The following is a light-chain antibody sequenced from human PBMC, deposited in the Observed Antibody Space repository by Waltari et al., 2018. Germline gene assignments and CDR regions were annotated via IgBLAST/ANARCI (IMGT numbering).Light chain of an antibody. J-gene: IGKJ4*01. V-gene: IGKV3-15*01. CDR1: QSVSSN. Sequence: DIVMTQSPATLSVSPGERATLSCSASQSVSSNLAWYQQKPGQAPRLLIYGASTRATGIPARFSGSGSGTEFTLTISSLQPEDVATYYCQNYNSLSPTFGGGTKVEIK. CDR3: QNYNSLSPT. CDR2: GAS.